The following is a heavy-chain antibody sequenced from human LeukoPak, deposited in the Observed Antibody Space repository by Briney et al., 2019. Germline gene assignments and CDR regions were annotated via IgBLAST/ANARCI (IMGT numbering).Heavy chain of an antibody. D-gene: IGHD3-3*01. Sequence: PSETLSLTCSVSGASMNGHYWTWLRLSPGKGLEWLGYISDSGSTSYNPSLRSRVIMALEASKTEFSLRLNSVTVADPAVYYCARVFRGAVTSNWFDPWGQGTLVTVSS. CDR1: GASMNGHY. CDR2: ISDSGST. J-gene: IGHJ5*02. V-gene: IGHV4-59*11. CDR3: ARVFRGAVTSNWFDP.